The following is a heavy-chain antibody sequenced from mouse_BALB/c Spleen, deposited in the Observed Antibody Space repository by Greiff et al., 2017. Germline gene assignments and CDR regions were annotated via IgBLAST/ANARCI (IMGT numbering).Heavy chain of an antibody. CDR3: ARIYYDPDYAMDY. V-gene: IGHV2-9*02. CDR1: GFSLTSYG. D-gene: IGHD2-4*01. CDR2: IWAGGST. Sequence: VKVEESGPGLVAPSQSLSITCTVSGFSLTSYGVHWVRQPPGKGLEWLGVIWAGGSTNYNSALMSRLSISKDNSKSQVFLKMNSLQTDDTAMYYCARIYYDPDYAMDYWGQGTSVTVSS. J-gene: IGHJ4*01.